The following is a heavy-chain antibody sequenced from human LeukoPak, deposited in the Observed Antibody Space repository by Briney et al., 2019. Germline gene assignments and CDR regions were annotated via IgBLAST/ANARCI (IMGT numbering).Heavy chain of an antibody. CDR1: GGSFSGYY. CDR2: INHSGST. D-gene: IGHD6-25*01. CDR3: ARSTRQRLDY. J-gene: IGHJ4*02. Sequence: SETLSLTCAVYGGSFSGYYWSWIRQPPRKGLEWIGEINHSGSTNYNPSLKSRVTISVDTSKNQFSLKLSSVTAADTAVYYCARSTRQRLDYWGQGTLVTVSS. V-gene: IGHV4-34*01.